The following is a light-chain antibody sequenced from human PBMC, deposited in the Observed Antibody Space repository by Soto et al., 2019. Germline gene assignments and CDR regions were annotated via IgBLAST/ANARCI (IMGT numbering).Light chain of an antibody. J-gene: IGLJ7*01. CDR2: DVT. V-gene: IGLV2-11*01. CDR3: CSYAGAYSFV. Sequence: QSALTQPRSMSGSPGQSVTISCTGTSSDVGFFKYVSWYQRHPGKAPKLMIYDVTERPSGVPNRFSGSKSGNTASLTISGLQAEDEADYYCCSYAGAYSFVFGGGTQLTVL. CDR1: SSDVGFFKY.